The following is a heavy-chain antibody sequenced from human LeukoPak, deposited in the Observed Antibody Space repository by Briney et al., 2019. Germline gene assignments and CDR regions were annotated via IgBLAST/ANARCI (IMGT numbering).Heavy chain of an antibody. V-gene: IGHV4-31*03. D-gene: IGHD1-26*01. J-gene: IGHJ4*02. CDR2: IYYSGST. CDR1: GGSVSSGSYY. Sequence: PSETLSLTCTVSGGSVSSGSYYWSWIRQPPGKGLEWIGYIYYSGSTYYNPSLKSRVTISADTSKNQFSLKLSSVTAADTAVYYCARGGRSGSSGFYFDYWGQGTLVTVSA. CDR3: ARGGRSGSSGFYFDY.